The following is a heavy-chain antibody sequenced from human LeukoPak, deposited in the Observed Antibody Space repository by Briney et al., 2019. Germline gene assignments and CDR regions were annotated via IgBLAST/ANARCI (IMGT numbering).Heavy chain of an antibody. CDR2: ISAYNGNT. Sequence: ASVKVSCKASGYTFTSYGISWVRQAPGQGLEWMGWISAYNGNTNYAQKLQGRVTMTTDTSTSTAYMELRSLRSDDAAVYYCAREGYDILTGYNNWFDPWGQGILVTVSS. D-gene: IGHD3-9*01. V-gene: IGHV1-18*01. CDR3: AREGYDILTGYNNWFDP. J-gene: IGHJ5*02. CDR1: GYTFTSYG.